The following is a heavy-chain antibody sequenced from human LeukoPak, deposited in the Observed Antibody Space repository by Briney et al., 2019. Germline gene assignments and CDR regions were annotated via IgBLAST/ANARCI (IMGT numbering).Heavy chain of an antibody. V-gene: IGHV3-7*01. CDR2: IKQDGSEK. Sequence: GGSLRLSCAASGFTFSSYWMSWVRQAPGKGLEWVANIKQDGSEKYYVDSVKGRFTISRDNAENSLSLQMNSLRAEDTAVYYCARDRFFGPSKXXDVXXXGTXVTVSS. CDR1: GFTFSSYW. CDR3: ARDRFFGPSKXXDV. D-gene: IGHD3/OR15-3a*01. J-gene: IGHJ6*03.